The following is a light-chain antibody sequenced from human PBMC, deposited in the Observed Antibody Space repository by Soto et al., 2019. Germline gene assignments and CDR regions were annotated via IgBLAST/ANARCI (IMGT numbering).Light chain of an antibody. V-gene: IGKV3-15*01. CDR2: GAS. Sequence: EIVMTQSPATLSVSPGERATLSCRASQSVSRNLAWYQQKPGQAPRLLIYGASTRATGIPGRFSGSGSGTEFTPTSRSLQSEDFAVYYCQQYNDWPPQLTFGGGTKVEIK. CDR1: QSVSRN. CDR3: QQYNDWPPQLT. J-gene: IGKJ4*01.